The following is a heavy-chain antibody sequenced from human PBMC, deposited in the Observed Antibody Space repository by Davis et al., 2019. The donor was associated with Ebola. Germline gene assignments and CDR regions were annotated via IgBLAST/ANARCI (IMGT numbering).Heavy chain of an antibody. D-gene: IGHD2-15*01. CDR1: GSTFSRHG. Sequence: LTCPASGSTFSRHGLHWVRQAPGKGLEWVAVVSYDPITTYYAESVQGRFTVSRDNFKNTLYLQMDSLRPEDTAVYYCARDSRGGGVTAKDLPYWGQGTLVTVSS. J-gene: IGHJ1*01. CDR3: ARDSRGGGVTAKDLPY. V-gene: IGHV3-30*03. CDR2: VSYDPITT.